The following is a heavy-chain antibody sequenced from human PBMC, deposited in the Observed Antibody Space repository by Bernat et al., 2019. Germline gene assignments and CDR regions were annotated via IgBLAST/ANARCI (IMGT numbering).Heavy chain of an antibody. Sequence: QVQLQQWGAGLLKPSETLSLTCAVYGGSFSVYYWRWTRQPPGKGLEWIGEINHSGSTNYNPSLKSRVTISVDTSQNQFSLKLSSVTAADTAVYYCARGRQWGHRANAFDIWGQGTMVTVSS. CDR1: GGSFSVYY. V-gene: IGHV4-34*01. CDR3: ARGRQWGHRANAFDI. CDR2: INHSGST. D-gene: IGHD1-26*01. J-gene: IGHJ3*02.